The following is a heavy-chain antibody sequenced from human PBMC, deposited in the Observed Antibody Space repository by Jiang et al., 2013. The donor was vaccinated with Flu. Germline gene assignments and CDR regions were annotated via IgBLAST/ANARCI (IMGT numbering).Heavy chain of an antibody. J-gene: IGHJ5*01. CDR2: IHSDGTTT. CDR3: ARDPGYSNYLADS. V-gene: IGHV3-74*01. D-gene: IGHD4-11*01. CDR1: GFSFSNYW. Sequence: VQLVESGGGLVQPGGSLRLSCTASGFSFSNYWMHWVRQAAGKGLVWVSRIHSDGTTTKYADSVKGRFTVSRDNAKNTLYLQMNSLRAEDTAIYYCARDPGYSNYLADSWGQGTLVTVSS.